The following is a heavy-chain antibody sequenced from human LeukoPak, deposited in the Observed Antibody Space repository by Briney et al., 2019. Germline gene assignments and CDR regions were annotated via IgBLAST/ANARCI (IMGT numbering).Heavy chain of an antibody. J-gene: IGHJ3*02. CDR3: ARVLFLGYSGHDYEGGDAFDI. V-gene: IGHV4-38-2*02. D-gene: IGHD5-12*01. CDR2: IYHSGST. Sequence: STETLSLTCTVSGYSISSGYYWGWIRQPPGKGLDWIGSIYHSGSTSYNPSLKSRVTISVDTSKNQFSLKLSSVTAADTAVYYCARVLFLGYSGHDYEGGDAFDIWGQGTMVTVSS. CDR1: GYSISSGYY.